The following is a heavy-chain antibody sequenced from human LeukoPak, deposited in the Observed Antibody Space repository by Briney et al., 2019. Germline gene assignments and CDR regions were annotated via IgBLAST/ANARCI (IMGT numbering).Heavy chain of an antibody. CDR2: ISSSGSAI. D-gene: IGHD2-15*01. Sequence: GGSLRLSCAASGFTFSSDEMNWVRQAPGKGLEWVSYISSSGSAIHYADSVKGRFTISRDNGKNSLYLQMNSLRAEDTAVYYCAREGGSVGRSRDAFDIWGQGTMVTVSS. V-gene: IGHV3-48*03. CDR1: GFTFSSDE. J-gene: IGHJ3*02. CDR3: AREGGSVGRSRDAFDI.